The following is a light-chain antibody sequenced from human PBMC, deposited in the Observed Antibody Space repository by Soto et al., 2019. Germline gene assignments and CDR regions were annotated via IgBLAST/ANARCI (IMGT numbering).Light chain of an antibody. CDR3: CSYAGTSTYVL. Sequence: QSALTQPASVSGSPGQSITISCTGTRSDVGSYNLVSWYQHHPGKAPKLMIYEVSKRPSGVSDRFSGSKSGNTASLTISGLQAEDEADYYCCSYAGTSTYVLFGGGTKVTVL. CDR2: EVS. J-gene: IGLJ2*01. CDR1: RSDVGSYNL. V-gene: IGLV2-23*02.